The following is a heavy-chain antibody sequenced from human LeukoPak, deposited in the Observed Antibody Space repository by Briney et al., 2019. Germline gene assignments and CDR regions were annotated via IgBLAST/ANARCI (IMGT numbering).Heavy chain of an antibody. J-gene: IGHJ4*02. CDR2: IRSDGSNK. CDR3: ARPKRLTAMVIGY. V-gene: IGHV3-30*02. Sequence: GSLRLSCAGSGFSFSSYGMHWVRQAPGKGLEWMAFIRSDGSNKYYADSVKGRFTISRDNSKNTLYLQMNSLRSDDTAVYYCARPKRLTAMVIGYWGQGTLVTVSS. CDR1: GFSFSSYG. D-gene: IGHD5-18*01.